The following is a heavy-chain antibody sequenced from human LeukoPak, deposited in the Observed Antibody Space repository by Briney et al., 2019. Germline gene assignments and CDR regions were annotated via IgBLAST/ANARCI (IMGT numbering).Heavy chain of an antibody. CDR3: ARTSTMARAFDP. CDR2: ISGSGGST. D-gene: IGHD3-10*01. J-gene: IGHJ5*02. Sequence: PGGSLRLSCAASGFTFSSYAMSWVRQAPGKGLEWVSAISGSGGSTYYADSVKGRFTISRDNSKNTLYLQMNSLRAEDTAVYYCARTSTMARAFDPWGQGTLVTVSS. CDR1: GFTFSSYA. V-gene: IGHV3-23*01.